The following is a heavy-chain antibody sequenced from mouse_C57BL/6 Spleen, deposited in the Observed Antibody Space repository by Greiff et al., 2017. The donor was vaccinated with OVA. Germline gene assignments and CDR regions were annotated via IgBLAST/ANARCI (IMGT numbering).Heavy chain of an antibody. CDR3: ARGRGPPDY. CDR1: GYTFTSYW. D-gene: IGHD3-3*01. Sequence: QVQLQHPGAELVKPGASVKLSCKASGYTFTSYWMQWVKQRPGQGLEWIGEIDPSDSYTNYNQKFKGKATLTVDTSSSTAYMQLSSLTSEDSAVYYCARGRGPPDYWGQGTTLTVSS. CDR2: IDPSDSYT. V-gene: IGHV1-50*01. J-gene: IGHJ2*01.